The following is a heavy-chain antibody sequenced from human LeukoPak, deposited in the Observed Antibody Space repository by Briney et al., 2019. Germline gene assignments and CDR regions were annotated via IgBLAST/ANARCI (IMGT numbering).Heavy chain of an antibody. D-gene: IGHD2-2*01. J-gene: IGHJ5*02. CDR3: ATTSSWGAMPWKSWFDP. CDR1: GYSFTDYW. Sequence: GESLKISCKASGYSFTDYWIGWVRQMPGKGLEWMGTIYPGDSETRYSPSFQGQVTISADKSISTAYLHWSRLKASDTAMYYCATTSSWGAMPWKSWFDPWGQGTLVTVPS. CDR2: IYPGDSET. V-gene: IGHV5-51*01.